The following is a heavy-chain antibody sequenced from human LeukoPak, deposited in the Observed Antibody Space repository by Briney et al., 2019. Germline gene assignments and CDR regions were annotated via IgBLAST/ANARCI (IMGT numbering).Heavy chain of an antibody. J-gene: IGHJ4*02. CDR1: GYNFTSYG. CDR2: ISGYK. D-gene: IGHD2-2*01. Sequence: ASVKVSCKASGYNFTSYGISWVRQAPGQGLEWMGWISGYKSHEVQGRVTITADESTSTAYMELSSLRSEDTAVYYCARQTDLGYCSSTSCYKSRYFDYWGQGTLVTVSS. V-gene: IGHV1-18*01. CDR3: ARQTDLGYCSSTSCYKSRYFDY.